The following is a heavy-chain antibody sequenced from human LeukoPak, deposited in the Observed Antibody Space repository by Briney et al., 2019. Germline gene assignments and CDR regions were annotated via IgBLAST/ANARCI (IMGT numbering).Heavy chain of an antibody. V-gene: IGHV3-23*01. CDR1: GITFSRYA. D-gene: IGHD3-3*01. CDR3: AKMGWTACDYTNY. CDR2: ISDSGADT. Sequence: GGSLRLSCAASGITFSRYAMSWVRQAPGKGLEWVSVISDSGADTYYTDSVKGRFTISRDSSKNTLYLQMNSLRAEDTAVYYCAKMGWTACDYTNYWGQGTLVTVSS. J-gene: IGHJ4*02.